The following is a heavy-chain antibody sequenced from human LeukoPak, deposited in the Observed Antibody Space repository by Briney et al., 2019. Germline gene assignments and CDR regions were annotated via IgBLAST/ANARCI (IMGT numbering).Heavy chain of an antibody. CDR1: GFTVSSNY. CDR2: IYSGGST. J-gene: IGHJ6*02. V-gene: IGHV3-53*01. CDR3: AREGSGQHLVQGYYYYGMDV. Sequence: GGSLRLSCAASGFTVSSNYMSWVRQAPGKGLEWVSVIYSGGSTYYADSVKGRFTISRDNSKNTLYLQMNSLRAEDTAVYYCAREGSGQHLVQGYYYYGMDVWGQGTMVTVSS. D-gene: IGHD6-13*01.